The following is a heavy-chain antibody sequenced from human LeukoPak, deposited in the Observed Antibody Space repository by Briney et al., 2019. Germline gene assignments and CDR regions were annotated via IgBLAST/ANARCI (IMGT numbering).Heavy chain of an antibody. CDR2: IKEDGSDK. J-gene: IGHJ4*02. CDR1: GFTFSNYW. CDR3: ARDTYRFDDY. Sequence: PGGSLRLSCAASGFTFSNYWTSWVRQAPGRGLEWVASIKEDGSDKYYVDSVKGRFTISRDNAKNSLYLQMDSLRADDTAVYYCARDTYRFDDYWGQGTLVTVSS. V-gene: IGHV3-7*01.